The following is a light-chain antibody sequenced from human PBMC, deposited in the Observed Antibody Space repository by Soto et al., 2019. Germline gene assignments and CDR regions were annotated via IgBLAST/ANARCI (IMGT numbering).Light chain of an antibody. Sequence: DIHMTRSPSTLSASVGNIVTITCRASQSISSWLAWYQKKPGKAPKLLIYDASSLQSGVPSRFSGSVSGTDLTLTISSMKNEDFETYYCQQSYSNTRTFGQGTKVDIK. CDR3: QQSYSNTRT. CDR2: DAS. J-gene: IGKJ1*01. CDR1: QSISSW. V-gene: IGKV1-39*01.